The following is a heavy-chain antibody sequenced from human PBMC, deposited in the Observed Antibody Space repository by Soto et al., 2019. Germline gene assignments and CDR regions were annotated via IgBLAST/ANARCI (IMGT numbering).Heavy chain of an antibody. V-gene: IGHV4-4*07. J-gene: IGHJ5*02. CDR1: GGTISGYY. CDR2: IYSSGNT. CDR3: ARGQRFSDWFDP. Sequence: PSETLSLPCSVSGGTISGYYWTWIRQPAGKRLEWIGRIYSSGNTKYNPSLQSRVTMSLDTSNNQSSLRLTSVSASDTALYYCARGQRFSDWFDPWGQGTLLTVSS. D-gene: IGHD3-3*01.